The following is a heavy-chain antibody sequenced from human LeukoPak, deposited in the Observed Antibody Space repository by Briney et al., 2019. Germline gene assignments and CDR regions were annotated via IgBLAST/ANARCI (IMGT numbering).Heavy chain of an antibody. CDR3: AREGVERAFDI. Sequence: SGRSLRLSCAASGFTFSSYAMHWVRQAPGKGLEWVAVISYDGSNKYYADSVKGRFTISRDNSKNTFYLQMNSLRAEDTAVYYCAREGVERAFDIWGQGTMVTVSS. CDR1: GFTFSSYA. J-gene: IGHJ3*02. CDR2: ISYDGSNK. D-gene: IGHD2-15*01. V-gene: IGHV3-30-3*01.